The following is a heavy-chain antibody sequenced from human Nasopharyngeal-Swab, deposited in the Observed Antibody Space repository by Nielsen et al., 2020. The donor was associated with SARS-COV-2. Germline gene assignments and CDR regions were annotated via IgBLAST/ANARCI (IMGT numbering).Heavy chain of an antibody. D-gene: IGHD3-10*01. J-gene: IGHJ6*03. V-gene: IGHV4-39*07. Sequence: GSLRLSCTVSGGSISSSSYYWGWIRQPPGKGLEWLGCIYYSGSTYYNPSLKSRVTISVDTSKNQFSLMLSSFTAADTAVYYCAIERGRGGIWNYYYYYMDVWGKGTTVTVSS. CDR1: GGSISSSSYY. CDR2: IYYSGST. CDR3: AIERGRGGIWNYYYYYMDV.